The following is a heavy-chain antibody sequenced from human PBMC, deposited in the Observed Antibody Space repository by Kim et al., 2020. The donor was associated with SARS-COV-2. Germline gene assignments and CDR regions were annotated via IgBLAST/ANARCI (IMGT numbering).Heavy chain of an antibody. V-gene: IGHV3-43*01. CDR3: AKDFTPIVVVPEGMDV. CDR1: GFTFDDYT. CDR2: ISWDGGST. J-gene: IGHJ6*02. D-gene: IGHD2-2*01. Sequence: GGSLRLSCAASGFTFDDYTMHWVRQAPGKGLEWVSLISWDGGSTYYADSVKGRFTISRDNSKNSLYMQMNSLRTEDTALYYCAKDFTPIVVVPEGMDVWGQGTTVTVSS.